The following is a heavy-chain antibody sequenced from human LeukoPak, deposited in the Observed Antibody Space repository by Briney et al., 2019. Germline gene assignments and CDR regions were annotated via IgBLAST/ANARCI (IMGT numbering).Heavy chain of an antibody. CDR2: ISSSGSTI. D-gene: IGHD4-17*01. CDR3: ARDFDGDYYFDY. CDR1: GFTFSSYE. J-gene: IGHJ4*02. Sequence: PGGSLSLSCAASGFTFSSYEVNWVRQAPGKGLEWVSYISSSGSTIYYADSVKGRFTISRDNAKNSLYLQMNSLRAGDTAVYYCARDFDGDYYFDYWGQGTLVTVSS. V-gene: IGHV3-48*03.